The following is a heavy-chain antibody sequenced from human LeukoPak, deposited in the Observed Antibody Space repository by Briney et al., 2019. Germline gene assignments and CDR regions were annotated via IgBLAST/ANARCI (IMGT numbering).Heavy chain of an antibody. Sequence: ASVKVSCKASGYSFNSQGMNWVRQAPGQGLEWMGWINTNTGNPTYAQGFTGRFVFSLDTSVSTAYLQISSLKAEDTAVYYCARERSTVTTGFDYWGQGTLVTVSS. J-gene: IGHJ4*02. D-gene: IGHD4-17*01. CDR1: GYSFNSQG. CDR2: INTNTGNP. V-gene: IGHV7-4-1*02. CDR3: ARERSTVTTGFDY.